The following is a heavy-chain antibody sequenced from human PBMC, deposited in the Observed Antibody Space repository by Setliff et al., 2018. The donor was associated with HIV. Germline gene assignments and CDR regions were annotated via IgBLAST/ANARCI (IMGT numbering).Heavy chain of an antibody. CDR1: GFTFDDYA. CDR3: ARGNTMVTDFDY. Sequence: GGSLRLSCAASGFTFDDYAVTWVRQAPGKGLDYVPAISGSGTTTYYADSVRGRFTISRDNSTNTVYLQMHSLRAEDTALYYCARGNTMVTDFDYWGQGTLVTVSS. J-gene: IGHJ4*02. CDR2: ISGSGTTT. D-gene: IGHD3-10*01. V-gene: IGHV3-23*01.